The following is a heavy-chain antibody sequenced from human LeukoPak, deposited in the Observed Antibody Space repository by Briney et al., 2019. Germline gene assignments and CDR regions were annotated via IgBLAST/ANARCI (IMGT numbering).Heavy chain of an antibody. J-gene: IGHJ4*02. CDR3: ARQGGTYYYGSGSYFGSRKFDY. CDR2: IYTSGST. CDR1: GGSISSYY. D-gene: IGHD3-10*01. Sequence: PSETLSLTCTVSGGSISSYYWSWIRQPAGKGLEWIGRIYTSGSTNYNPSLKSRVTMSVDTSKNQFSLKLSSVTAADTAVYYCARQGGTYYYGSGSYFGSRKFDYWGQGTLVTVSS. V-gene: IGHV4-4*07.